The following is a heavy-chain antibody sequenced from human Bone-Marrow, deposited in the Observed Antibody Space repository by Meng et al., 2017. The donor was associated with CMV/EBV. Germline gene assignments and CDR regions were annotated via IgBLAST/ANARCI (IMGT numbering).Heavy chain of an antibody. Sequence: ASVKVSCKASGDTFTTYYMHWVRQAPGQGLEWMGIINPSGGITSYAQKFQGRLTMTRDTSTSTVYMELSSLRSEDTALYYCARDRGYCRSTSCQPTNNWFDPWGQGTLVTVSS. V-gene: IGHV1-46*01. J-gene: IGHJ5*02. CDR2: INPSGGIT. D-gene: IGHD2-2*01. CDR3: ARDRGYCRSTSCQPTNNWFDP. CDR1: GDTFTTYY.